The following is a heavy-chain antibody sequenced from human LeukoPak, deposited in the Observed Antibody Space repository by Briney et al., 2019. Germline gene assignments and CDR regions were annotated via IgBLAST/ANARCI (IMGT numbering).Heavy chain of an antibody. V-gene: IGHV4-61*01. CDR1: GGSVSSGSYY. CDR2: IYYSGST. Sequence: PSETLSLTCTVSGGSVSSGSYYWSWIRQPPGKGLEWIGYIYYSGSTNYNPSLKSRVTISLETAKNQFSLKLSSVTAADTAVYYCARLYSSSRGWFNPWGQGTLVTVSS. D-gene: IGHD6-6*01. CDR3: ARLYSSSRGWFNP. J-gene: IGHJ5*02.